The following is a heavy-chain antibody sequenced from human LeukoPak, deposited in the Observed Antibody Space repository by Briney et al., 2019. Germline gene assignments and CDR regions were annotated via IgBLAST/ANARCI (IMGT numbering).Heavy chain of an antibody. J-gene: IGHJ5*02. Sequence: PSETLSLTCTVSGGSISSPNHFWGWIRQPPGKGLEWIGSIYYSGNTYYNPSLKSRVTISVDTSKNQFSLNLTSVTAADTAVYYCARDSVHGRPGSWFDPWGQGTLVTVSS. D-gene: IGHD2-8*01. CDR1: GGSISSPNHF. CDR3: ARDSVHGRPGSWFDP. CDR2: IYYSGNT. V-gene: IGHV4-39*07.